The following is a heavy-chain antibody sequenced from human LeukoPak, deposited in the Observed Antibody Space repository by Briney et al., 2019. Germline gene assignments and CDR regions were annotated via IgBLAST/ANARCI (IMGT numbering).Heavy chain of an antibody. V-gene: IGHV4-39*07. Sequence: SETLSLTCTVSGGSISSSSYYWGWIRQPPGKGLEWIVSIYYSGSTYYNPSLKSRVTISVDTSKNQFSLKLSSVTAADTAVYYCARLTYYYGSGRRFDYWGQGTLVTVSS. D-gene: IGHD3-10*01. J-gene: IGHJ4*02. CDR3: ARLTYYYGSGRRFDY. CDR2: IYYSGST. CDR1: GGSISSSSYY.